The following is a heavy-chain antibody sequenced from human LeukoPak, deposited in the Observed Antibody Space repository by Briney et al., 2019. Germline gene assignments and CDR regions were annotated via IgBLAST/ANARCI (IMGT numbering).Heavy chain of an antibody. D-gene: IGHD3-22*01. V-gene: IGHV3-23*01. CDR2: IGTSDTST. CDR1: GFTFSSYG. J-gene: IGHJ4*02. CDR3: ARDQWFDGFDL. Sequence: PGGSLRLSCAASGFTFSSYGLNWVRQAPGKGLEWVSTIGTSDTSTYYADSVKGRFIVSRDDSKSTIYLVMKGLTVGDTATYFCARDQWFDGFDLWGQGTLATVS.